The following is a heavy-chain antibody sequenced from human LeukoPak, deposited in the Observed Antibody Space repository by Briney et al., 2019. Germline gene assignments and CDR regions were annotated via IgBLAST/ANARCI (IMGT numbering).Heavy chain of an antibody. CDR1: GFTFSSYA. J-gene: IGHJ6*03. CDR2: ISYDGSNK. CDR3: ARGASGVPDYYMDV. V-gene: IGHV3-30*04. D-gene: IGHD3-10*01. Sequence: GRSLRLSCAASGFTFSSYAMHWVRQAPGKGLEWVAVISYDGSNKYYADSVKGRFTISRDNSKNTLYLQMNSLRAEDTAVYYCARGASGVPDYYMDVWGKGTTVTVSS.